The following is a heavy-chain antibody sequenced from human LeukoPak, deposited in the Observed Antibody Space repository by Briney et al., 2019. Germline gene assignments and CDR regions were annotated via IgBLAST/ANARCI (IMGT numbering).Heavy chain of an antibody. D-gene: IGHD3-3*01. V-gene: IGHV3-49*03. CDR1: GFTFGDHG. J-gene: IGHJ4*02. Sequence: PGRSLRLSCTTSGFTFGDHGLSWLRQGPGKGLEWVGFIRSKTYGGGIEYAASVKGRFTISRDDSKSIAYLQMNSLKTEDTAVYYCARAPYYDFILDYWGQGTLVTVSS. CDR3: ARAPYYDFILDY. CDR2: IRSKTYGGGI.